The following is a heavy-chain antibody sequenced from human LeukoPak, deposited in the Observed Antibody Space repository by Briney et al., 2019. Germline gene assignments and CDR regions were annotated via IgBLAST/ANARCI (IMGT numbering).Heavy chain of an antibody. D-gene: IGHD6-19*01. CDR1: GYSFTSYW. V-gene: IGHV5-51*01. J-gene: IGHJ6*02. CDR3: ARSSGWYGNYYYGMDV. CDR2: IYPGDSDT. Sequence: GESLKISCKGSGYSFTSYWIGWVRQMPGKGLEWMGIIYPGDSDTRYSPSFQGQVTISADKSISTAYLQWSSLKASDTAMYYCARSSGWYGNYYYGMDVWGQGTTVTVSS.